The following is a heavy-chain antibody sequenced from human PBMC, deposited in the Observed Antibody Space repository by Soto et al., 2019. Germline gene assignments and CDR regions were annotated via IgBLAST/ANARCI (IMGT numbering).Heavy chain of an antibody. CDR1: GFTFSSYS. V-gene: IGHV3-21*01. Sequence: EVQLVESGGGLVKPGGSLRLSCAASGFTFSSYSMNWVRQAPGKGLEWVSAISSSSSYIYYADSVKGRFTISRDYAENSLYPQKNRLRAEDADVSYCARGSNAVTHGYWGQGTLVTVSS. D-gene: IGHD4-17*01. CDR3: ARGSNAVTHGY. CDR2: ISSSSSYI. J-gene: IGHJ4*02.